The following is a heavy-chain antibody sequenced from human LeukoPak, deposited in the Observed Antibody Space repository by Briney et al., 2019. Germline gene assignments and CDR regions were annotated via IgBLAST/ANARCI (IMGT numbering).Heavy chain of an antibody. Sequence: KPSETLSLTCTVSGGSISSYYWSWIRQPPGKGLEWIGYIYYSGSTNYNPSLKSRVTISVDTSKNQFSLKLSSVTAADTAVYYCARSYYDSSGYYPPSWYFDLWGRGTLVTVSS. CDR1: GGSISSYY. V-gene: IGHV4-59*01. CDR2: IYYSGST. D-gene: IGHD3-22*01. CDR3: ARSYYDSSGYYPPSWYFDL. J-gene: IGHJ2*01.